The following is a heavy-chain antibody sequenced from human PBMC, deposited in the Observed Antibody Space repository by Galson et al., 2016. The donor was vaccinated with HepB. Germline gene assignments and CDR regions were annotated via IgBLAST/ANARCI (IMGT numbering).Heavy chain of an antibody. CDR2: IWYEGSST. Sequence: SLRLSCAASGPTFKKDGMHWVRQAPGKGLEWVAVIWYEGSSTYYGDSVAGRFTISRDNSKNTPYLQMNSLRAEDTAVYYCARHSGNGYFDSWGQGTLVTVSS. V-gene: IGHV3-33*01. J-gene: IGHJ4*02. CDR3: ARHSGNGYFDS. CDR1: GPTFKKDG. D-gene: IGHD2-8*01.